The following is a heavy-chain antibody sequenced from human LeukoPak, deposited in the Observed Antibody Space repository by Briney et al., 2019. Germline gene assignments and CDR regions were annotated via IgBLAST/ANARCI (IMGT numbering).Heavy chain of an antibody. CDR3: ARYYGSGSYPYYFDY. D-gene: IGHD3-10*01. CDR2: IIPIFGTA. Sequence: SVKVSCKASGGTFSSYAISWVRQARGQGLEWMGGIIPIFGTANYAQKFQGRVTITADESTSTAYMELSSLRSEDTAVYYCARYYGSGSYPYYFDYWGQGTLVTVSS. CDR1: GGTFSSYA. V-gene: IGHV1-69*01. J-gene: IGHJ4*02.